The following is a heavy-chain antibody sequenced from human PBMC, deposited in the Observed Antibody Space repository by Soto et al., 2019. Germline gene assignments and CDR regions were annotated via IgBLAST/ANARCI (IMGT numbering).Heavy chain of an antibody. D-gene: IGHD6-13*01. CDR1: GFTFSSYG. CDR3: AKDRTQYSSSGPDYYYYGMDV. CDR2: ISYDGSNK. Sequence: GGSLRLSCAASGFTFSSYGMHWVRQAPGKGLEWVAVISYDGSNKYYADSVKGRFTISRDNSKNTLYLQMNSLRAEDTVVYYCAKDRTQYSSSGPDYYYYGMDVWGQGTTVTVSS. V-gene: IGHV3-30*18. J-gene: IGHJ6*02.